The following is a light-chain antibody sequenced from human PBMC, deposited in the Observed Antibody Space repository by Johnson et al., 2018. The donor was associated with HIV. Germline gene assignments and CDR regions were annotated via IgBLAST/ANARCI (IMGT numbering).Light chain of an antibody. J-gene: IGLJ1*01. Sequence: QSILTQPPSVSAAPGQTVNISCSGNVSNIESYFVSWYQQLPGAAPTLLIYEDNKRPSGLPDRFPGSKSGATAPLGITGLQTGDEADYYCGIWDASLSPLYVFGTGTTIPVL. V-gene: IGLV1-51*02. CDR1: VSNIESYF. CDR3: GIWDASLSPLYV. CDR2: EDN.